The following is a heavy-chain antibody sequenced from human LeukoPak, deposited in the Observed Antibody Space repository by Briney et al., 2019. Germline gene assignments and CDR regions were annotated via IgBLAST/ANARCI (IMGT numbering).Heavy chain of an antibody. J-gene: IGHJ4*02. CDR1: GGTFISYA. V-gene: IGHV1-69*13. CDR3: ARGGYSSSWYFDY. Sequence: GASVKVSCKASGGTFISYAISWVRQAPGQGLEWMGGIIPIFGTANYAQKFQGRVTITADESTSTAYMELSSLRSEDTAVYYCARGGYSSSWYFDYWGQGTLVTVSS. CDR2: IIPIFGTA. D-gene: IGHD6-13*01.